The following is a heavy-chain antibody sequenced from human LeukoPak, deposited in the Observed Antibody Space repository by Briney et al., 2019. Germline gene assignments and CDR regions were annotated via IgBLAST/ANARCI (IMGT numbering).Heavy chain of an antibody. CDR2: VYHSGGT. Sequence: PSETLSLTCTVSGDSISSYYWSWIRQPPGKGLEWIGYVYHSGGTTYNPSLKSRVSISVDTSNNQVSPRLHSGTAADTAIYYCAKIGSYDSIGYYFDYWGQGALVTVSS. CDR1: GDSISSYY. D-gene: IGHD3-22*01. V-gene: IGHV4-59*03. CDR3: AKIGSYDSIGYYFDY. J-gene: IGHJ4*02.